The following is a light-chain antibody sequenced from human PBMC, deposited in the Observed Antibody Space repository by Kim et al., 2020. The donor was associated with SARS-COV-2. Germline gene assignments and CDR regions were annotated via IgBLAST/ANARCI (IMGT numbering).Light chain of an antibody. Sequence: PASISCRTSQSLMHRNGHNDLDWYLQKRGRSPQLLIYLGANRASGVPARFSGRGSGTDYTLKISRVEAEDVGDYYCMQTLRSPGTFGGGTKLEI. CDR3: MQTLRSPGT. CDR1: QSLMHRNGHND. CDR2: LGA. J-gene: IGKJ4*01. V-gene: IGKV2-28*01.